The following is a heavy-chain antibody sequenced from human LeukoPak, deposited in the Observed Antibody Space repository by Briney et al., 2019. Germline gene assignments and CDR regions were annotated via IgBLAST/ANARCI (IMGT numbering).Heavy chain of an antibody. V-gene: IGHV3-23*01. CDR3: AKDGYYDSSGYYLYYFDY. D-gene: IGHD3-22*01. CDR1: GFTFSSYA. CDR2: ISGSGGST. J-gene: IGHJ4*02. Sequence: GGSLRLSCAASGFTFSSYAMSWVRQAPGKGLEWVSAISGSGGSTYYADSVKGRFTISRDNSKNTLYLQMNSLRAEDTAVHYCAKDGYYDSSGYYLYYFDYWGQGTLVTVSS.